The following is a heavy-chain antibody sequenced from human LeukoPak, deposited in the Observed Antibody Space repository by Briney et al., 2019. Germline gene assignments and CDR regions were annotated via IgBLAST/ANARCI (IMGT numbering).Heavy chain of an antibody. J-gene: IGHJ6*03. D-gene: IGHD4-11*01. CDR2: ISSSSSTI. CDR1: GFTFSSYS. V-gene: IGHV3-48*04. CDR3: ARDSELYSKEVYYYYYMDV. Sequence: PGGSLRLSCAASGFTFSSYSMNWVRQAPGKGLEWVSYISSSSSTIYYADSVKGRFTISRDNAKNSLYLQMNSLRAEDTAVYYCARDSELYSKEVYYYYYMDVWGKGTTVTVSS.